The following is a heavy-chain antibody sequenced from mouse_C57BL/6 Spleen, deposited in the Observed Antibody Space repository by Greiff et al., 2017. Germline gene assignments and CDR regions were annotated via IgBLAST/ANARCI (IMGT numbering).Heavy chain of an antibody. CDR2: ISSGGDYI. Sequence: VKLVESGEGLVKPGGSLKLSCAASGFTFSRYAMSWVRQTPEKRLEWVAYISSGGDYIYYADTVKGRFTISRDNDRNTLYLQMSSLKSEDTAMYYCTRERGAYDAMDYWGQGTSVTVSS. CDR1: GFTFSRYA. J-gene: IGHJ4*01. CDR3: TRERGAYDAMDY. V-gene: IGHV5-9-1*02.